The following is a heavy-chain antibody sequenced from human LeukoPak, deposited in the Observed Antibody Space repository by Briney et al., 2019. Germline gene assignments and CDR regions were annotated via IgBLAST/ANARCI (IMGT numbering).Heavy chain of an antibody. CDR3: AREDYDSPGV. CDR1: GFTFSSYE. J-gene: IGHJ6*04. D-gene: IGHD3-22*01. V-gene: IGHV3-66*01. Sequence: QAGGSLRLSCAASGFTFSSYEMNWVRQAPGKGLEWVSVIYSGGSTYYADSVKGRFTISRDNSKNTLYLQMNSLRAEDTAVYYCAREDYDSPGVWGKGTTVTISS. CDR2: IYSGGST.